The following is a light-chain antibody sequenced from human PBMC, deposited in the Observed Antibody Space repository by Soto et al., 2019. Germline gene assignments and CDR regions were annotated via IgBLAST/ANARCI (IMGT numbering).Light chain of an antibody. V-gene: IGLV2-23*01. CDR1: SSDVGSYNL. CDR3: CSYAGGSSYV. J-gene: IGLJ1*01. Sequence: QSVLTQPASVSGSPGQSITISCTGTSSDVGSYNLISWYQQHPGKAPKVMIYEGSKRPSGVSNRFSGSKSGNTASLTISGLQAEDEADYYCCSYAGGSSYVFGTGTKLTVL. CDR2: EGS.